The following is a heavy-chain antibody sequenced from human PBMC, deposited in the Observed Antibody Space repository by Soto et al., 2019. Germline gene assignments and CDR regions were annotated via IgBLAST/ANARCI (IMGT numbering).Heavy chain of an antibody. V-gene: IGHV3-21*01. J-gene: IGHJ5*02. D-gene: IGHD2-2*01. CDR2: ISSSSSYI. CDR3: ARIGVVVPAATRTAEILSNWFDP. CDR1: GFTFSSYS. Sequence: GGSLRLSCAASGFTFSSYSMNWVRQAPGKGLEWVSSISSSSSYIYYADSVKGRFTISRDNAKNSLYLQMNSLRAEDTAVYYCARIGVVVPAATRTAEILSNWFDPWGQGTLVTVSS.